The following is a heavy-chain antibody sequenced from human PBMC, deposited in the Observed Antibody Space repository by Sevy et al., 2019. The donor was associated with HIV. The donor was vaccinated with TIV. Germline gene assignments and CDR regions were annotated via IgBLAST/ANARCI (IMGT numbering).Heavy chain of an antibody. Sequence: SETLSLTCTVSGGSISSYYWSWIRQPAGKGLEWIGRIYTSGSTNYNPSLKSRVTMSVDTSKNQFSLKLSSVTAADTAVHYCARGRLVEQWHYYFDYWGQGTLVTVSS. CDR1: GGSISSYY. D-gene: IGHD6-19*01. J-gene: IGHJ4*02. CDR3: ARGRLVEQWHYYFDY. V-gene: IGHV4-4*07. CDR2: IYTSGST.